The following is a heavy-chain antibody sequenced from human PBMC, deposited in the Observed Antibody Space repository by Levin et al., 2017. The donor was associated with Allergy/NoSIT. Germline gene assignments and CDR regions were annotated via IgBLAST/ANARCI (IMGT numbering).Heavy chain of an antibody. CDR2: ISAYNGNT. D-gene: IGHD3-9*01. CDR1: GYTFTSYG. CDR3: ARNGKEYYDILTGLYQYAFDI. J-gene: IGHJ3*02. Sequence: ASVKVSCKASGYTFTSYGISWVRQAPGQGLEWMGWISAYNGNTNYAQKLQGRVTMTTDTSTSTAYMELRSLRSDDTAVYYCARNGKEYYDILTGLYQYAFDIWGQGTMVTVSS. V-gene: IGHV1-18*01.